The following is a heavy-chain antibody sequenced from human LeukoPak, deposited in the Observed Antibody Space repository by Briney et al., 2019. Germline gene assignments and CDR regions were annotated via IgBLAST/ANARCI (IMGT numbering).Heavy chain of an antibody. CDR3: AKDYSGMIALWGAFDI. Sequence: GGCLRLSCVATGFTFSGYWMSWVRQAPGKGLEWVANIMKDGSTKKYVDSVKGRFTISRDNSKNTLYLQMNSLRAEDTAVYYCAKDYSGMIALWGAFDIWGQGTMVTVSS. CDR1: GFTFSGYW. D-gene: IGHD3-10*01. CDR2: IMKDGSTK. V-gene: IGHV3-7*03. J-gene: IGHJ3*02.